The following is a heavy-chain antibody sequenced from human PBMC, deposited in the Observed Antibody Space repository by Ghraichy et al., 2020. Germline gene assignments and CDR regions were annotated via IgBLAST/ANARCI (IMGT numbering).Heavy chain of an antibody. J-gene: IGHJ4*02. CDR3: ARSPYSYGSIPFDY. CDR2: IYYSGST. D-gene: IGHD5-18*01. V-gene: IGHV4-59*01. Sequence: SETLSLTCTVSGGSISSYYWSWIRQPPGKGLEWIGYIYYSGSTNYNPSLKSRVTISVDTSKNQFSLKLSSVTAADTAVYYCARSPYSYGSIPFDYWGQGTLVTVSS. CDR1: GGSISSYY.